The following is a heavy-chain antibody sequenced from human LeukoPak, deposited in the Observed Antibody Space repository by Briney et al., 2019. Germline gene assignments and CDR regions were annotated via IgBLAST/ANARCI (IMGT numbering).Heavy chain of an antibody. J-gene: IGHJ5*02. V-gene: IGHV4-4*07. Sequence: SETLSLTCTVSGGSISSYYWSWIRQPAGKGLEWIGRIYTSGSTNYNPSLKSRVTISVDTSKNQFSLKLSSVTAADTAVYYCARGAVSFWSGSPGWFDPWGQGTLVTVSS. CDR1: GGSISSYY. CDR2: IYTSGST. D-gene: IGHD3-3*01. CDR3: ARGAVSFWSGSPGWFDP.